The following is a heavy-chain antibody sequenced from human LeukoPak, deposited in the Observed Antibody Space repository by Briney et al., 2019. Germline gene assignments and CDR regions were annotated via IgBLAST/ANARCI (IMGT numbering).Heavy chain of an antibody. J-gene: IGHJ4*02. CDR2: SSYSGST. CDR3: SSTIRGWYGVGDY. D-gene: IGHD6-19*01. Sequence: SETLSLTCTVSGGSVSSGSYYWSWIRQPPGKGLEYIGSSSYSGSTYYNPSLKSRVTISVDTSKNQFSLNLNSVTAADTAVYYCSSTIRGWYGVGDYWGQGVLVTVSS. CDR1: GGSVSSGSYY. V-gene: IGHV4-39*01.